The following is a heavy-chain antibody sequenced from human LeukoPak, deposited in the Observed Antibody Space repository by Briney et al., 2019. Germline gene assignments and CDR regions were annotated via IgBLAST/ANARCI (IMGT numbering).Heavy chain of an antibody. Sequence: GGSLRLSCAASGFTFSNAWMSWVRQAPVKGLQWVGRIKSKTDGGTTDYAAPVKGRFTISRDDSKNTLYLQMNSLKTEDTAVYYCIPYYDSSGYRQYYFDYWGQGTLVTVSS. V-gene: IGHV3-15*01. CDR3: IPYYDSSGYRQYYFDY. J-gene: IGHJ4*02. CDR1: GFTFSNAW. D-gene: IGHD3-22*01. CDR2: IKSKTDGGTT.